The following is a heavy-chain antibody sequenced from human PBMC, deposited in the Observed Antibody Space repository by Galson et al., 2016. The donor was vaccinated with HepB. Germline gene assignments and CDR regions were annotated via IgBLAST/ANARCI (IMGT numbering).Heavy chain of an antibody. D-gene: IGHD3-22*01. CDR2: IYPSGSI. J-gene: IGHJ4*02. CDR3: ARATQSVDYYDSSGFPLSYFDY. CDR1: GGSMSSYY. V-gene: IGHV4-4*07. Sequence: SETLSLTCTVPGGSMSSYYWSWIRQSAGKGLEWIGRIYPSGSINHNPSLESRVTMSLDASKNQFSLKLSSVTAADTAVYYCARATQSVDYYDSSGFPLSYFDYWGQGTQVTVSS.